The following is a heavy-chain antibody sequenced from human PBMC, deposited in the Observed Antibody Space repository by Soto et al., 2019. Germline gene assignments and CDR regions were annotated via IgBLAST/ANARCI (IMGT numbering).Heavy chain of an antibody. D-gene: IGHD1-26*01. Sequence: LRLSCAASGFTFRSYGMHWVRQAPGKGLEWVTVISYDGSNKYYADSVKGRFTISRDNSKNTLYLQMHSLRPEDTALYYCAKGGVGSTSNAFDIWGQGTMVTVSS. CDR3: AKGGVGSTSNAFDI. V-gene: IGHV3-30*18. J-gene: IGHJ3*02. CDR2: ISYDGSNK. CDR1: GFTFRSYG.